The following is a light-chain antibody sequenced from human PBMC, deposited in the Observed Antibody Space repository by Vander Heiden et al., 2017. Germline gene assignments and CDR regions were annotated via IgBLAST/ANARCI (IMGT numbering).Light chain of an antibody. Sequence: EIVMTQSPGTLSVSPGERATLSCRASQSVNSNLAWYQQKPGQAPWLLIYGASTRATGVPARFSGGGSGTDFSLTISSLQSEDFAVYFCQQDEKWPKTFGQGTRLDIK. J-gene: IGKJ5*01. CDR2: GAS. V-gene: IGKV3-15*01. CDR1: QSVNSN. CDR3: QQDEKWPKT.